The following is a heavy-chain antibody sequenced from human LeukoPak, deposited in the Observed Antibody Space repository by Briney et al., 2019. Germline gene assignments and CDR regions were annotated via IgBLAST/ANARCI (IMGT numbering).Heavy chain of an antibody. CDR1: GFTYSNYW. CDR3: AREPDYDDHWYFDP. J-gene: IGHJ2*01. V-gene: IGHV3-7*03. D-gene: IGHD4-17*01. Sequence: GGSLRLSCAASGFTYSNYWMSWVRQAPGKGLEWVANIKQDGNERYYVDSVRGRFTISRDNAKTSLYLQMNSLRAKDTAVYYCAREPDYDDHWYFDPWGRGTLVSVSS. CDR2: IKQDGNER.